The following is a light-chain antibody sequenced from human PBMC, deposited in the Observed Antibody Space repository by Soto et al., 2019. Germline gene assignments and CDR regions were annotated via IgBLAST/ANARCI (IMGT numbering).Light chain of an antibody. J-gene: IGLJ3*02. Sequence: NFILTQPHSVSESPGKTVTISCTRSSGSIASNYVQWYHQRPGSAPTIVMHEDNQRPSGVPDRFSGSIDRSSNSASLTISGLKTEDEGDFYCQSYDSSNWVFGGGTQLTVL. CDR3: QSYDSSNWV. V-gene: IGLV6-57*04. CDR1: SGSIASNY. CDR2: EDN.